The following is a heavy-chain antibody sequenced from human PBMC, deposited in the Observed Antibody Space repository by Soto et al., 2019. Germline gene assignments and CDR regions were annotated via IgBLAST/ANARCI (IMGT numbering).Heavy chain of an antibody. CDR2: IIPIFGTA. CDR3: ARDGAADGLEGGWFDP. D-gene: IGHD6-13*01. Sequence: QVQLVQSGAEVKKPGSSVKVSCKASGGTFSSYAISWVRQAPGQGLAWMGGIIPIFGTANYAQKFQGRVTITADESTRTAYMELRSLRSEDTALYYCARDGAADGLEGGWFDPWGQGTLVTLSS. CDR1: GGTFSSYA. V-gene: IGHV1-69*12. J-gene: IGHJ5*02.